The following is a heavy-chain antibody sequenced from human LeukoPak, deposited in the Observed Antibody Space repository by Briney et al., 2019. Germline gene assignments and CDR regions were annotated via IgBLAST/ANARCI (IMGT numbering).Heavy chain of an antibody. D-gene: IGHD3-10*01. V-gene: IGHV4-34*01. CDR2: INHSGST. Sequence: SETLSLTCAVYGGSFSGYYWSWIRQPPGKGLKWIGEINHSGSTNYNPSLKSRVTISVDTSKNQFSLKLSSVTAADTAVYYCARHYGSGSYYISVFNWFDPWGQGTLVTVSS. J-gene: IGHJ5*02. CDR3: ARHYGSGSYYISVFNWFDP. CDR1: GGSFSGYY.